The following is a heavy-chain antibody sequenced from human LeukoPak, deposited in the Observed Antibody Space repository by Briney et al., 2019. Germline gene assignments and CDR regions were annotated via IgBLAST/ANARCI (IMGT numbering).Heavy chain of an antibody. CDR1: GFTLDDYV. D-gene: IGHD5-12*01. CDR2: ISGDGRGT. V-gene: IGHV3-43*02. J-gene: IGHJ5*02. Sequence: PGGSLRLSCTASGFTLDDYVMDWVRQAPGKGVEWVSLISGDGRGTYYADAVKGRFTISRDNRKNSLFLHMSGLRAEDTALYYCATQNPPGSGYYDTYNWFDPWGQGTLVTVAS. CDR3: ATQNPPGSGYYDTYNWFDP.